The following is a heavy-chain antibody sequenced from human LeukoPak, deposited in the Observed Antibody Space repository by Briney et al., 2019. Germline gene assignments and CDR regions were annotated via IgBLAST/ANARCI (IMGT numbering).Heavy chain of an antibody. CDR1: GFTFSSYS. Sequence: PGGSLRLSCAASGFTFSSYSMNWVRQAPGKGLEWVSSISSSSSYIYYADSVKGRFTISRDNAKNSLYPQMNSLRAEDTAVYYCARGYSDSNAFDIWGQGTMVTVSS. CDR3: ARGYSDSNAFDI. J-gene: IGHJ3*02. D-gene: IGHD3-22*01. CDR2: ISSSSSYI. V-gene: IGHV3-21*01.